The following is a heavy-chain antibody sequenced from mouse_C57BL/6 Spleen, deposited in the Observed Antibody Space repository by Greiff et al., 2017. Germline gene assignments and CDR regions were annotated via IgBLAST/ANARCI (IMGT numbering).Heavy chain of an antibody. CDR1: GYTFTSYG. CDR2: IYPRSGNT. Sequence: VQGVESGAELARPGASVKLSCKASGYTFTSYGISWVKQRTGQGLEWIGEIYPRSGNTYYNEKFKGKATLTADKSSSTAYMELRSLTSEDSAVYFCAVYYGYDGAMDYWGQGTSVTVSS. J-gene: IGHJ4*01. CDR3: AVYYGYDGAMDY. V-gene: IGHV1-81*01. D-gene: IGHD2-2*01.